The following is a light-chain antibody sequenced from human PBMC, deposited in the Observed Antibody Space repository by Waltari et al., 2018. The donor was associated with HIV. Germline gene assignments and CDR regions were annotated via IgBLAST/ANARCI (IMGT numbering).Light chain of an antibody. CDR1: NLGNES. CDR3: QAWDNSVVV. Sequence: SYELPQPPSMSVSPGQTANITCSGDNLGNESACWYQQKAGQSPVLVIFKDTRRPSGIPERFSGSTSGNTATLTISGALSADEGDYYCQAWDNSVVVFGGGTRLTVL. CDR2: KDT. V-gene: IGLV3-1*01. J-gene: IGLJ2*01.